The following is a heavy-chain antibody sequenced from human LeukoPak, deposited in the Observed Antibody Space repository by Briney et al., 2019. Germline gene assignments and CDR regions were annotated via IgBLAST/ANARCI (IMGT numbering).Heavy chain of an antibody. J-gene: IGHJ4*02. CDR2: INNDGRST. CDR1: GFTFSFYW. Sequence: GGSLRLSCASSGFTFSFYWMHWVRQAPGKGLVWVSRINNDGRSTSYAGSVKGRFTISRDNAKNTLYLQMNSLRAEDTAVYYCARDRGYGYLFDYWGQGTLVTVSS. CDR3: ARDRGYGYLFDY. D-gene: IGHD5-18*01. V-gene: IGHV3-74*01.